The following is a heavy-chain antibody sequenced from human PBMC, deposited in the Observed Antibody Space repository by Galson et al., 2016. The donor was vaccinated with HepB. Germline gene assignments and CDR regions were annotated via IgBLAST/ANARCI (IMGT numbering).Heavy chain of an antibody. CDR3: ARVHKTYCTGDCPVDY. CDR2: INPNSGGT. Sequence: SVKVSCKASGYTLTTYFIHWVRQAPGQGLEWMGWINPNSGGTNYVQKFQGSVTMTSDTSINTAYMELSRLTSDDTAVYYCARVHKTYCTGDCPVDYWGQGTLVTVSS. CDR1: GYTLTTYF. J-gene: IGHJ4*02. V-gene: IGHV1-2*02. D-gene: IGHD2-8*02.